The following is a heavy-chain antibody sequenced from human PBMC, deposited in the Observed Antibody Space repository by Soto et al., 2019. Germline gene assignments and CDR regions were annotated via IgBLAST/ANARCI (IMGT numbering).Heavy chain of an antibody. V-gene: IGHV4-34*01. J-gene: IGHJ6*03. CDR2: INHSGST. CDR1: GGSFSGYY. D-gene: IGHD2-15*01. Sequence: PSETLSLTCAVYGGSFSGYYWSWIRQPPGRGLEWIGEINHSGSTNYNPSLKSRVTISVDTSKNQFSLKLSSVTAADTAVYYCARSCSTDYYYYYMDVWGKGTTVTVSS. CDR3: ARSCSTDYYYYYMDV.